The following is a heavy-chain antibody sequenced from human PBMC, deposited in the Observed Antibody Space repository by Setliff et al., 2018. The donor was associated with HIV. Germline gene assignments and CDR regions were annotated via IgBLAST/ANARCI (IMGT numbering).Heavy chain of an antibody. Sequence: SETLSLTCTVPGGSINRGNYYWGWIRRPPGQGLEWIGTISSTGSTYYAPSLKRRATISLDTSNNHFFLKLSSVTAPDTAIYYCARQTWEYYDTLTGYYRSPKNFDSWGQGTLVTVSS. CDR1: GGSINRGNYY. V-gene: IGHV4-39*01. CDR3: ARQTWEYYDTLTGYYRSPKNFDS. J-gene: IGHJ4*02. CDR2: ISSTGST. D-gene: IGHD3-9*01.